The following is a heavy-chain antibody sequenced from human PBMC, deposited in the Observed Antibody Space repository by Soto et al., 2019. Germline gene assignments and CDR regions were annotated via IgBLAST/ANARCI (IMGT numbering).Heavy chain of an antibody. Sequence: ASVKVSCKASGYTFMNHYIHWVRQAPGQGLEWMGIINPNGYTSTLAQKFQGRLTVTSDTSTSTVYMELGSLSSEDTAVYYCARDLHGAFPTMVYWGQGALVTVSS. CDR1: GYTFMNHY. CDR2: INPNGYTS. CDR3: ARDLHGAFPTMVY. J-gene: IGHJ4*02. V-gene: IGHV1-46*01. D-gene: IGHD3-10*01.